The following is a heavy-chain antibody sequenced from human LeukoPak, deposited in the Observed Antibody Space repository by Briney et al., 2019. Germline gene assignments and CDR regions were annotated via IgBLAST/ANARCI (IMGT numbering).Heavy chain of an antibody. CDR1: GGSISSYY. J-gene: IGHJ4*02. Sequence: SETLSLTCTVSGGSISSYYWSWIRQPPGKGLEWSGYIYYSGSTNYNPSLKSRVTISVDTSKNHFSLKLISVTAADTAVYYWARVGERGTHYGDLYYFDYWGQGTLVTVSS. D-gene: IGHD4-17*01. V-gene: IGHV4-59*01. CDR3: ARVGERGTHYGDLYYFDY. CDR2: IYYSGST.